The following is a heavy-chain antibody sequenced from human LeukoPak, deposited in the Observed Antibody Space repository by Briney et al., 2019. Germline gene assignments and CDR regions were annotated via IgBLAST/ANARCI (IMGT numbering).Heavy chain of an antibody. Sequence: SGGSLRLSYAVSGITLSNYGMSWVRQAPGKGLEWVAGISDSGGRTNYADSVKGRFTISRDNPKNTLYLQMNSLRAEDTAVYFCAKRGVVIRVILVGFHKEAYYFDSWGQGALVTVSS. CDR2: ISDSGGRT. J-gene: IGHJ4*02. CDR3: AKRGVVIRVILVGFHKEAYYFDS. D-gene: IGHD3-22*01. V-gene: IGHV3-23*01. CDR1: GITLSNYG.